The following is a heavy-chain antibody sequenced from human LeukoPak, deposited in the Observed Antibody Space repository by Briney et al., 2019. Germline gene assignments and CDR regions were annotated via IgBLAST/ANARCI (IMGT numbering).Heavy chain of an antibody. V-gene: IGHV4-59*01. CDR1: GGSISGYY. D-gene: IGHD3-22*01. J-gene: IGHJ3*02. Sequence: SETLSLTCTVSGGSISGYYWNWIRQPPGKGLEWIGYIYYSGSTNYNPSLKSRVTISADTSKNQLSLKLSSVTAADTAVYYCARDRGGSYYDSSGSAMNIWGQGTMVTVSS. CDR3: ARDRGGSYYDSSGSAMNI. CDR2: IYYSGST.